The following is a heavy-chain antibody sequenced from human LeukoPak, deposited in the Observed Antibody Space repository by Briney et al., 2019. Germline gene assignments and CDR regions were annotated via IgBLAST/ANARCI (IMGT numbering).Heavy chain of an antibody. Sequence: SETLSLTCTVSGASISDYYWSWIRQPPGKGLEWIGYIYYTGTTNYSPSLRSRVTISVDTSKNQFSLKLTSVTAADTAVYYCARGHRRLGYWGQGTLVSVSS. CDR3: ARGHRRLGY. CDR2: IYYTGTT. V-gene: IGHV4-59*01. CDR1: GASISDYY. J-gene: IGHJ4*02.